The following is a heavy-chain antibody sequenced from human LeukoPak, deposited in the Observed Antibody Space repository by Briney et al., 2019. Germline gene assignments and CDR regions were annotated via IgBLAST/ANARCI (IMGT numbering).Heavy chain of an antibody. V-gene: IGHV4-30-2*01. J-gene: IGHJ4*02. CDR1: GGSISSGGYY. Sequence: PSETLSLTCTVSGGSISSGGYYWSWIRQPPGKGLEWIGYIHHSGSTYYNPSLKSRVTISVDRSKNQFSLKLSSVTAADTAVYYCARGGVGATDFDYWGQGTLVTVSS. CDR3: ARGGVGATDFDY. D-gene: IGHD1-26*01. CDR2: IHHSGST.